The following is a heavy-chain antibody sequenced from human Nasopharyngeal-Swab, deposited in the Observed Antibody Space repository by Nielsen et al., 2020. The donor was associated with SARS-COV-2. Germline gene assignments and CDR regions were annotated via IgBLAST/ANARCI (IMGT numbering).Heavy chain of an antibody. CDR3: ARARKAMVRAPFDY. CDR2: ISSSSSYI. V-gene: IGHV3-21*01. D-gene: IGHD3-10*01. Sequence: GGSLRLSCAASGFTFSSYSMNWVRQAPGKGLEWVSSISSSSSYIYYADSVKGRFTISRDNAKKSLYLQMNSLRAEDTAVYYCARARKAMVRAPFDYWGQGTLVTVSS. CDR1: GFTFSSYS. J-gene: IGHJ4*02.